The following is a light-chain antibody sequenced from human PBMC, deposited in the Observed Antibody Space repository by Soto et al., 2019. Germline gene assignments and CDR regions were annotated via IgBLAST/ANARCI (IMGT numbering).Light chain of an antibody. CDR3: ISYASINTYV. V-gene: IGLV2-14*01. Sequence: QSALTQPASVSGSPGQSITISCTGTSSHVGGYDYVSWYQQHPGKAPKLMIYDVTNRPSGVSNRFSGSKSGNTASLTISGLQAEDEADYYCISYASINTYVFGTGTKLTVL. J-gene: IGLJ1*01. CDR1: SSHVGGYDY. CDR2: DVT.